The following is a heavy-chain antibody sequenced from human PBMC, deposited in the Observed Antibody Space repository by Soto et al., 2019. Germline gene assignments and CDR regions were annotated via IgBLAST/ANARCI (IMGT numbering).Heavy chain of an antibody. D-gene: IGHD3-9*01. CDR2: INAGNGNT. Sequence: ASVKVSCKASGYTFTSYAMHWVRQAPGQRLEWMGWINAGNGNTKYSQKFQGRVTITRDTSASTAYMELSNLRSEDTAVYYCARGDILTGYYYWGQGTLVTVSS. J-gene: IGHJ4*02. CDR3: ARGDILTGYYY. V-gene: IGHV1-3*01. CDR1: GYTFTSYA.